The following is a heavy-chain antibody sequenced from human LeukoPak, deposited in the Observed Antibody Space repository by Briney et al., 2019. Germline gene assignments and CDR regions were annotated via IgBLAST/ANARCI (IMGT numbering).Heavy chain of an antibody. V-gene: IGHV4-59*01. CDR1: GGYISTYY. CDR3: ARGLDTYYFDY. D-gene: IGHD3/OR15-3a*01. CDR2: IYYSGSS. J-gene: IGHJ4*02. Sequence: SETLSLTCTVSGGYISTYYWSWIRQPPGKGLEWIGYIYYSGSSNYNPFLKSRVTISVDTSKNQFSLKLSSVTAADTAVYYCARGLDTYYFDYWGQGTLVTVSS.